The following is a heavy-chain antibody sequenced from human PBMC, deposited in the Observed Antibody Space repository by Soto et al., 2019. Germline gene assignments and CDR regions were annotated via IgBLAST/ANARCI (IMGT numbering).Heavy chain of an antibody. CDR3: AASRGFYEAMDA. D-gene: IGHD3-22*01. J-gene: IGHJ6*02. V-gene: IGHV1-69*01. CDR1: GGAFRNYA. CDR2: VMPTFGAG. Sequence: QVQLVQSGAEVKKPGSSVKVSCTASGGAFRNYAVSWVRQAPGQGLEWMGAVMPTFGAGVYAQKFQGRLTIFADESTNTAYLNVSSLTFGDAAIYYRAASRGFYEAMDAWGQGTTLTVSS.